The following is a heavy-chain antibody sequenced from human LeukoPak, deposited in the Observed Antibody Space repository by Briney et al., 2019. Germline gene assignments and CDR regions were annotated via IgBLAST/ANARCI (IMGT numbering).Heavy chain of an antibody. CDR2: ISGGGGST. CDR1: GFTFSSYA. V-gene: IGHV3-23*01. J-gene: IGHJ4*02. D-gene: IGHD3-10*01. CDR3: AKEDITLVRGVFY. Sequence: GGSLRLSCAASGFTFSSYAMSWVRQTPGKGLEWVSTISGGGGSTFYADSVKGRFTISRDTFKNTLYLQMNSLRAEDTAVYYCAKEDITLVRGVFYWGQGTLVTVSS.